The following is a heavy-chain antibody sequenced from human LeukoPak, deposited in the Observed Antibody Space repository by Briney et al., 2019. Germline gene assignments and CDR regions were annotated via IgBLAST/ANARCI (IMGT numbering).Heavy chain of an antibody. V-gene: IGHV1-46*01. J-gene: IGHJ5*02. CDR3: ARVQSPYYDIFTGRYNWFDP. CDR1: GYTFTSYY. Sequence: ASVKVSCKASGYTFTSYYMHWVRQAPGQGLEWMGIINPSGGSTSYEQKFQGRVTMTRDISTSTVYMELSSLRSEDTAVYYCARVQSPYYDIFTGRYNWFDPWGQGTLVTVSS. CDR2: INPSGGST. D-gene: IGHD3-9*01.